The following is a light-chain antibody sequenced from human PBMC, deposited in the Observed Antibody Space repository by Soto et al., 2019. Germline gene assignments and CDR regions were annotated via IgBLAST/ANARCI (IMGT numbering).Light chain of an antibody. J-gene: IGLJ3*02. CDR3: YSAADNNLGV. CDR2: KDS. Sequence: SYELTQPSSVSVSPGQTARITCSGDVLAKKYARWFQQKPGQDPVLVIYKDSERPSGIPERFSGFSSGTTVTLTISGAQVEDEADYYCYSAADNNLGVFGGGTKLTVL. CDR1: VLAKKY. V-gene: IGLV3-27*01.